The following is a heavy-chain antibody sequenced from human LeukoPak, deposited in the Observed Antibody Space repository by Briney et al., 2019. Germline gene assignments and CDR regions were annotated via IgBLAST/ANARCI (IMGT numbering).Heavy chain of an antibody. Sequence: GGSLRLSCTASGFSFSDYAMHWVRQAPGKGLEWVAVISYDGSNKDYADSVKGRFTISRDNSKNTLYLQTNSLRAEDTAVYYRARDSTWLRHFDYWGQGTLVTVSS. CDR2: ISYDGSNK. J-gene: IGHJ4*02. D-gene: IGHD5-12*01. CDR3: ARDSTWLRHFDY. V-gene: IGHV3-30-3*01. CDR1: GFSFSDYA.